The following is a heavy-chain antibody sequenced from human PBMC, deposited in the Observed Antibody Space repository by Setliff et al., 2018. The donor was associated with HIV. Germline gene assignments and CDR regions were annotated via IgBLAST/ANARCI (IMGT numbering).Heavy chain of an antibody. CDR3: ARDRPPSTVDMLGAFDR. Sequence: SETLSLTCTVSRGSICRYYWSWIRQPPGKGLEWIGYIYYTGTTKYNPSLKSRVTMSVDTSKNQLSLKLSSLTAADTAVYYCARDRPPSTVDMLGAFDRWGQGTMVTVSS. CDR2: IYYTGTT. V-gene: IGHV4-59*01. J-gene: IGHJ3*02. D-gene: IGHD4-17*01. CDR1: RGSICRYY.